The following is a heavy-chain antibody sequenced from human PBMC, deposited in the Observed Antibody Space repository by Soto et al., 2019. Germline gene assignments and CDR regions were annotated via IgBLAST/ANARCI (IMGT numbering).Heavy chain of an antibody. CDR3: ARDCSGGSCYQGLFDD. Sequence: ASVKVSCKASGYTFTSYGISWVRQAPGQGLEWMGWISAYNGNTNYAQKLQGRVTMTTDTSTSTAYMELRSLRSDDTAVYYCARDCSGGSCYQGLFDDWGQGTRVTVAS. J-gene: IGHJ4*02. CDR1: GYTFTSYG. CDR2: ISAYNGNT. D-gene: IGHD2-15*01. V-gene: IGHV1-18*01.